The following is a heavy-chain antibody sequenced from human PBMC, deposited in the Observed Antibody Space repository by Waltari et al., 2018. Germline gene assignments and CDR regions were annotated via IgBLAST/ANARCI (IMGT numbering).Heavy chain of an antibody. V-gene: IGHV4-4*07. CDR1: GGSVTSYF. Sequence: VQLQESGPGLVKPSETLSLTCTVSGGSVTSYFWSWVRQPAGKGLEWVGRISTSGSANYSPSLESRDTMSVDRSENQVSLNLHSVTAADTAIYYCARETGTGYYPNYFDYWGQGTPVTVSS. D-gene: IGHD1-26*01. J-gene: IGHJ4*02. CDR3: ARETGTGYYPNYFDY. CDR2: ISTSGSA.